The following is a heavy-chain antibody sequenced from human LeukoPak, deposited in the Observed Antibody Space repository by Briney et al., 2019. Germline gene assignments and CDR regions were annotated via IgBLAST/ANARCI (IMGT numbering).Heavy chain of an antibody. D-gene: IGHD6-6*01. V-gene: IGHV3-15*01. CDR2: IKSKTDGGTT. CDR1: GGSISSYY. CDR3: TTDSGQLVVNWFDP. J-gene: IGHJ5*02. Sequence: ETLSLTCTVSGGSISSYYWSWIRQPPGKGLEWVGRIKSKTDGGTTDYAAPVKGRFTISRDDSKNTLYLQMNSLKTEDTAVYYCTTDSGQLVVNWFDPWGQGTLVTVSS.